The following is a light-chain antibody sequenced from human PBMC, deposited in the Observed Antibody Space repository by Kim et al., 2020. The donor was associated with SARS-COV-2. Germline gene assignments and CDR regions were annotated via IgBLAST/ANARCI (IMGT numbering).Light chain of an antibody. CDR2: GAS. CDR1: QSVSSK. Sequence: VYPGESASLSCRASQSVSSKLACYQQKPGQAPRLLIYGASTRATGVPASFSGSGSGTEFTLTISSLQSEDFAVYYCQHYTSWPLTFGGGTKVDIK. J-gene: IGKJ4*01. CDR3: QHYTSWPLT. V-gene: IGKV3-15*01.